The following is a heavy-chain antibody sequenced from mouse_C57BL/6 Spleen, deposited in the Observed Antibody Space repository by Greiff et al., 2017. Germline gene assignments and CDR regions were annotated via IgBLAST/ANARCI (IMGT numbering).Heavy chain of an antibody. CDR2: ISNKANGYTT. V-gene: IGHV7-3*01. CDR1: GFTFTDYY. J-gene: IGHJ2*01. Sequence: EVQLVESGGGLVQPGGSLSLSCAASGFTFTDYYMSWVRQPPGKALEWLGVISNKANGYTTAYSASVKGRFTISTANSQSILYLQMLALRAEDSATYYCARGLYDGPVFDYWGQGTTLTVSS. D-gene: IGHD2-3*01. CDR3: ARGLYDGPVFDY.